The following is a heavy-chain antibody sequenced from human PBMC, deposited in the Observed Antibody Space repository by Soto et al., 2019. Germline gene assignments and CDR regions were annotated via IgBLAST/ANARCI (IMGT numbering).Heavy chain of an antibody. CDR1: GGSFSGYY. V-gene: IGHV4-34*01. D-gene: IGHD3-3*01. Sequence: PSETLSLTCAVYGGSFSGYYWSWIRQPPGKGLEWIGEINHSGSTNYNPSLKSRVTISVDTSKNQFSLKLSSVAAADTAVYYCARVGVLRFLEWLRGFDPWGQGTLVTVSS. CDR3: ARVGVLRFLEWLRGFDP. J-gene: IGHJ5*02. CDR2: INHSGST.